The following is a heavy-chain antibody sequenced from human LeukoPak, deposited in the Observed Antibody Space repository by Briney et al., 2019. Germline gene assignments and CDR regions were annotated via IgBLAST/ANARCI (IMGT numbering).Heavy chain of an antibody. J-gene: IGHJ4*02. CDR3: ATKAGGSHFDL. CDR1: GYTFKYYW. CDR2: IYPDDSDT. V-gene: IGHV5-51*01. Sequence: GESLKISCTGSGYTFKYYWIGWVRQMPGKGLEWMGIIYPDDSDTKYSPSFQGQVTISADKSINTAYLQWSSLKASDTAMYYCATKAGGSHFDLWGQGTLVTVSS. D-gene: IGHD1-26*01.